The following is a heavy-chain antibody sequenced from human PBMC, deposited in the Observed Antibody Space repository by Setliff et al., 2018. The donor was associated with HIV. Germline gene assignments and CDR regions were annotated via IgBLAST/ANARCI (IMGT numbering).Heavy chain of an antibody. D-gene: IGHD3-3*01. J-gene: IGHJ4*02. CDR2: VYHSGTT. CDR3: MRGRSITIFGVAYFDF. CDR1: GYSISTAYY. V-gene: IGHV4-38-2*01. Sequence: PSETLSLTCAVSGYSISTAYYWGWIRQPPGKGLEWIGNVYHSGTTYYNPSLKSRVTISVDMSNNQFSLKVTSVTAADTAVYYCMRGRSITIFGVAYFDFWGQGTQVNRLL.